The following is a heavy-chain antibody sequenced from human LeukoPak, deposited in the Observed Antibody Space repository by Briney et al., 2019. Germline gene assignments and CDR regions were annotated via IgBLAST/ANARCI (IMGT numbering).Heavy chain of an antibody. D-gene: IGHD1-26*01. J-gene: IGHJ6*03. Sequence: GASVKVSCKASGYTFIGYYMHWVRQAPGQGLEWMGWINPNSGGTNYAQKFQGRVTMTRDTSISTAYMELSRLRSDDTAVYYCARDGAGGIVGAPDVTYYYMDVWGKGTTVTVSS. V-gene: IGHV1-2*02. CDR3: ARDGAGGIVGAPDVTYYYMDV. CDR1: GYTFIGYY. CDR2: INPNSGGT.